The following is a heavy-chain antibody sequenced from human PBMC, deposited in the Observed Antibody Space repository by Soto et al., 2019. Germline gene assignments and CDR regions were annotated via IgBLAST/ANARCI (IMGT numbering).Heavy chain of an antibody. D-gene: IGHD3-10*01. CDR3: ASSYYGSGNPKDYYYGMDV. J-gene: IGHJ6*02. Sequence: ASVKVSCKASGYTFTNYSMHWVSQAPGQKLGWMGWINAGNGNTKYSQKFQGRVTITRDTSASTAYMELSSLRSEDTAVYYCASSYYGSGNPKDYYYGMDVWGQGTTVTVSS. CDR2: INAGNGNT. V-gene: IGHV1-3*01. CDR1: GYTFTNYS.